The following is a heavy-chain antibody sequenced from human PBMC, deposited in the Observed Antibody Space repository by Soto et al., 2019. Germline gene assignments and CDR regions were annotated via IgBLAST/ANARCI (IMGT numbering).Heavy chain of an antibody. CDR2: IYYSGST. CDR1: GGSISSYY. J-gene: IGHJ4*02. V-gene: IGHV4-59*01. Sequence: SETLSLTCTVSGGSISSYYWSWIRQPPGKGLEWIGYIYYSGSTNYNPSLKSRVTISVDTSKNQFPLKLSSVTAADTAVYYCARMNFDILTGYYMFDYWGQGTLVTV. CDR3: ARMNFDILTGYYMFDY. D-gene: IGHD3-9*01.